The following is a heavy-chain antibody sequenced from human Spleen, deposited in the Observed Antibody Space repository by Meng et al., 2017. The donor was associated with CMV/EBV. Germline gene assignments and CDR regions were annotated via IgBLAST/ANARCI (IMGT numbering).Heavy chain of an antibody. J-gene: IGHJ4*02. D-gene: IGHD3-3*01. CDR3: ARPTTDYDFWSGYQN. CDR2: INHSGRT. V-gene: IGHV4-34*01. CDR1: CGSFSGYY. Sequence: YCGSFSGYYWSWIRQPPGKGLEWIGEINHSGRTNYNPSLKSRVTISVDTSKNQFSLKLSSVTAADTAVYYCARPTTDYDFWSGYQNWGQGTLVTVSS.